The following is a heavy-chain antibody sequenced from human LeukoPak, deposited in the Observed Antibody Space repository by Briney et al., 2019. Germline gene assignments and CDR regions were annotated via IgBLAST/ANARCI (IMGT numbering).Heavy chain of an antibody. D-gene: IGHD3-22*01. J-gene: IGHJ4*02. CDR2: INPSGGST. CDR1: GYTFTSYY. V-gene: IGHV1-46*01. Sequence: ASVKVSCKASGYTFTSYYMHWVRQAPGRGLEWMGIINPSGGSTSYAQKFQGRVTMTRDTSTSTVYMELSSLRSEDTAVYYCAREYYDSSGYYFYVDYWGQGTLVTVSS. CDR3: AREYYDSSGYYFYVDY.